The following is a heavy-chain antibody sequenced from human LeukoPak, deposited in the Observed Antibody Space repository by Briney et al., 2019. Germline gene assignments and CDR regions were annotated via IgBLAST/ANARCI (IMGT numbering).Heavy chain of an antibody. CDR2: ISSRSGTI. Sequence: PGGSLRLSCAASGFTFSSYAMHWVRQVPGKGLEWVAYISSRSGTITYADSVKGRFTISRDDARNSLYLQMNSLRDEDTAVYYCARDFAWSFHYWGQGTLVTVSS. D-gene: IGHD3-9*01. CDR1: GFTFSSYA. CDR3: ARDFAWSFHY. V-gene: IGHV3-48*02. J-gene: IGHJ4*02.